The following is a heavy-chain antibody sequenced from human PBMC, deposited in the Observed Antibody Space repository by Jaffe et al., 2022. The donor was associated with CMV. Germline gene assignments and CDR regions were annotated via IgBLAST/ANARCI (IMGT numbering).Heavy chain of an antibody. V-gene: IGHV3-33*08. CDR1: GLTFSGYG. D-gene: IGHD5-12*01. CDR3: ARDSGWLQFGYFDY. CDR2: IWYDGSNK. J-gene: IGHJ4*02. Sequence: QVQLVESGGGVVQPGGSLKLSCAASGLTFSGYGMHWVRQAPGKGLEWVAVIWYDGSNKFYGDSVKGRFTISRDNSKKTLYLQMNSLRAEDTAVYYCARDSGWLQFGYFDYWGQGTLVTVSS.